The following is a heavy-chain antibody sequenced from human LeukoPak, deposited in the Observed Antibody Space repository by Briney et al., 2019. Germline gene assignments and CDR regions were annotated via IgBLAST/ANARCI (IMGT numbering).Heavy chain of an antibody. CDR1: GYRLTNYW. V-gene: IGHV5-10-1*01. CDR3: ARPSSGWSRDLDY. CDR2: IDPTDSYT. Sequence: GESLKISCKASGYRLTNYWISWVRHMPGKGLEWMGTIDPTDSYTKYSPSFEGRVTFSSDKSITTVHLRWRSLRASDTAIYYCARPSSGWSRDLDYWGQGTLVTVSS. J-gene: IGHJ4*02. D-gene: IGHD6-19*01.